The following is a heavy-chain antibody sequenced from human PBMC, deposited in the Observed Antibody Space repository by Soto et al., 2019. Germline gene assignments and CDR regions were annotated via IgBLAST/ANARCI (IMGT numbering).Heavy chain of an antibody. CDR1: GYSFTSYW. V-gene: IGHV5-51*01. CDR2: IYPGDSDT. D-gene: IGHD4-17*01. CDR3: ARIDYGDYYYYGMDV. J-gene: IGHJ6*02. Sequence: GESLQISCKGSGYSFTSYWIGWVRQMTGKGLEWMGIIYPGDSDTRYSPSFQGQVTISADKSISTAYLQWSSLKASDTAMYYCARIDYGDYYYYGMDVWGQGTTVTVSS.